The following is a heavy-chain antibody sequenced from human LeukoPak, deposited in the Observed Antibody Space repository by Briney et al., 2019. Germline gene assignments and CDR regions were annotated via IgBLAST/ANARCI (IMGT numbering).Heavy chain of an antibody. V-gene: IGHV3-23*01. J-gene: IGHJ4*02. Sequence: GGSLRLSCAASGFTFSSYAMSWVRQAPGRGLEWVSAISCSGGSTYYADSVKGRFTISRDNSKNTLYLQMNSLRAEDTAVYYCAKARSHVFDYWGQGTLVTVSS. CDR3: AKARSHVFDY. CDR1: GFTFSSYA. CDR2: ISCSGGST. D-gene: IGHD6-13*01.